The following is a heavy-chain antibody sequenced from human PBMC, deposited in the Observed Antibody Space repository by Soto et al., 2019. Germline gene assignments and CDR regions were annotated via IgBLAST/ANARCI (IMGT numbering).Heavy chain of an antibody. CDR1: GFTFSSYA. D-gene: IGHD2-15*01. J-gene: IGHJ6*02. CDR2: ISYDGSNK. CDR3: SREIGGADYGGSSAYYYGMDV. Sequence: GGSLRLSCAASGFTFSSYAMHWVRQAPGKGLEWVAVISYDGSNKYYADSVKGRFTISRDNSKNTLYLQMNSLRAEDTAVYYCSREIGGADYGGSSAYYYGMDVWGQGTSVTVSS. V-gene: IGHV3-30-3*01.